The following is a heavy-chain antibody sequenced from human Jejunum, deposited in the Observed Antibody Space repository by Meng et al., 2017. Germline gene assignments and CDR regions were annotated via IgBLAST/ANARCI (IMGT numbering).Heavy chain of an antibody. V-gene: IGHV3-7*01. Sequence: GGSLRLSCVASGFTFNTYWMNWVRKAPGKGPEWVANIKQDGIVIYSADSVKGRFTISRDNAKNSLYLQMNSLRVEDTAVYYCARALPTTPNCFDPWGQGTLVTVSS. CDR2: IKQDGIVI. CDR3: ARALPTTPNCFDP. D-gene: IGHD1-1*01. J-gene: IGHJ5*02. CDR1: GFTFNTYW.